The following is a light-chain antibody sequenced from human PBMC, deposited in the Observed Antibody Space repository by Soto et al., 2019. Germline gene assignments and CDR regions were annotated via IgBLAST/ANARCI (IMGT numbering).Light chain of an antibody. Sequence: QSALTQPPSVSAAPGLKVTISCSGSISNIGANYVSWYQQVPGTAPKLLIYEHNKRPSGIPDRFSGSTSGTSATLGITGLQTGDEGDYYCATWDSNLRAVVFGGGTKLTVL. CDR2: EHN. CDR1: ISNIGANY. J-gene: IGLJ2*01. V-gene: IGLV1-51*01. CDR3: ATWDSNLRAVV.